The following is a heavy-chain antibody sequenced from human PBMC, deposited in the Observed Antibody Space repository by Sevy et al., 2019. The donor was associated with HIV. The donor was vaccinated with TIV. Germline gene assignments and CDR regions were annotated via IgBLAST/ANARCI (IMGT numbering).Heavy chain of an antibody. Sequence: GGSLRLSCAASGFTFSNYAMSWVRQAPGKGLEWVSSISGSGGNTYYADSVKGRFTISRDNSRNTLYLQMNGLRADETAVYYCAKSDYHFWSGQAGGYYFDYWGQGTLVTVSS. D-gene: IGHD3-3*01. V-gene: IGHV3-23*01. CDR2: ISGSGGNT. CDR1: GFTFSNYA. J-gene: IGHJ4*02. CDR3: AKSDYHFWSGQAGGYYFDY.